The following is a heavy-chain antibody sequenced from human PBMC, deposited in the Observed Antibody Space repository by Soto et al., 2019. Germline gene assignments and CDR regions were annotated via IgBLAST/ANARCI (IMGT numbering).Heavy chain of an antibody. CDR2: INHSGST. V-gene: IGHV4-34*01. D-gene: IGHD3-3*01. J-gene: IGHJ5*02. CDR1: CGSFSGYY. Sequence: SETLSLTCAVYCGSFSGYYWSWIRQPPGKGLEWIGEINHSGSTNYNPSLKSRVTISVDTSKNQFSLKLSSVTAADTAVYYCARGRSYDFWSGYYGNWFDPWGQGTLV. CDR3: ARGRSYDFWSGYYGNWFDP.